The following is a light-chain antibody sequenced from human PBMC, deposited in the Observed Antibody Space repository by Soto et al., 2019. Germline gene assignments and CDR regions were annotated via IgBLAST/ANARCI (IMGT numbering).Light chain of an antibody. CDR1: TGAVTSGHY. CDR2: DTT. Sequence: QAVVTQEPSLTVSPGGTVTLTCGSSTGAVTSGHYPYWFQQKPGQAPRALIYDTTNRHSWTPARLSGSLLGGKAALTLSGAQPEDEAEYYCLLYYGGARVFGGGTKLTVL. J-gene: IGLJ2*01. CDR3: LLYYGGARV. V-gene: IGLV7-46*01.